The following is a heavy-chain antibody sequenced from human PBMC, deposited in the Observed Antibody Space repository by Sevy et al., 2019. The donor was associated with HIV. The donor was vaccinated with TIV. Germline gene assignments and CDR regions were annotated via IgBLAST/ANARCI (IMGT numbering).Heavy chain of an antibody. D-gene: IGHD3-10*01. CDR2: IKSKTDGGTT. CDR1: GFTFSNAW. V-gene: IGHV3-15*01. Sequence: GGSLRLSCAASGFTFSNAWMSWVRQAPGKGLEWVGRIKSKTDGGTTDYAATVKGRFTISRDDSKNTLYLQMNSLKTEDTAVYYCTTRSNYYGSGSYYVIWGQGTMVTVSS. CDR3: TTRSNYYGSGSYYVI. J-gene: IGHJ3*02.